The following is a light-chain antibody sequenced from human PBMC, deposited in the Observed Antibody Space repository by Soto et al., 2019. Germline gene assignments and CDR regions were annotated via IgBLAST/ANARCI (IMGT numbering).Light chain of an antibody. CDR1: QSVSSK. J-gene: IGKJ1*01. Sequence: EIVMTHSPATLSVSPGEGATLSCRASQSVSSKLAWYQQKHGQAPRLLIYGASTRATGIPARFSGSGSGTGLTVMTSSLQSEDSPVYYCQQYNSWRLTVGQGPKVDIK. V-gene: IGKV3-15*01. CDR3: QQYNSWRLT. CDR2: GAS.